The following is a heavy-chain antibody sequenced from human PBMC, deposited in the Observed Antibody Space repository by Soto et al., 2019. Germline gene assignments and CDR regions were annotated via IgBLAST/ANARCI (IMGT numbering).Heavy chain of an antibody. CDR1: GGTFSSYA. Sequence: ASVKVSCKASGGTFSSYAISWVRQAPGQGLEWMGGIIPIFGTANYAQKFQGRVTITADESTSTAYMELSSLRSEDTAVYYCARSQVYTQWLVTFDYWGQGTLVTVSS. J-gene: IGHJ4*02. D-gene: IGHD6-19*01. CDR2: IIPIFGTA. V-gene: IGHV1-69*13. CDR3: ARSQVYTQWLVTFDY.